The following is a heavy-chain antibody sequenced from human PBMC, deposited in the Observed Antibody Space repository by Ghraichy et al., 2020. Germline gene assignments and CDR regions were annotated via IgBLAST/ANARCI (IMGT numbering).Heavy chain of an antibody. CDR1: GFIVSSNY. J-gene: IGHJ4*02. Sequence: GGSLRLSCAASGFIVSSNYMTWVRQAPGKGLEWVSSIYSGGSTYYADSVKGRFTISRDNSKNTLYLQMNSLRAADTAVYYCAGSGYYYFFDYWGQGTLVTVSS. CDR2: IYSGGST. V-gene: IGHV3-66*01. D-gene: IGHD3-22*01. CDR3: AGSGYYYFFDY.